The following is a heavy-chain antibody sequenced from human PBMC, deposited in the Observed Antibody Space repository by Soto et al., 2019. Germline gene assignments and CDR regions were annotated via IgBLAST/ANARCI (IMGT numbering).Heavy chain of an antibody. V-gene: IGHV1-3*01. Sequence: ASXKVSCKASGYTFSSYAVQWVRQAPGQSIERNGWIHAGNGDTKYSQKFHGRVTLTRDTSANTAYMDLSSLRSEDTAVYYCARVPRFTSDIVQVPAVMFDDCFVPWGQGTLVTVSS. D-gene: IGHD2-2*01. J-gene: IGHJ5*02. CDR1: GYTFSSYA. CDR3: ARVPRFTSDIVQVPAVMFDDCFVP. CDR2: IHAGNGDT.